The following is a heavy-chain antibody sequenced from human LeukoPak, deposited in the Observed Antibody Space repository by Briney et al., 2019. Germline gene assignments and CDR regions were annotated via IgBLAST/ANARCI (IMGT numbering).Heavy chain of an antibody. Sequence: PGGSLRLSCAASGFTFSSYAMSWVRQAPGKGLEWVAVISYDGSNEYYADSVKGRFTISRDNAKNSLYLQMNSLRAEDTAVYYCARDSYYDILTGYLRYFDYWGQGTLVTVSS. J-gene: IGHJ4*02. D-gene: IGHD3-9*01. CDR3: ARDSYYDILTGYLRYFDY. V-gene: IGHV3-30-3*01. CDR1: GFTFSSYA. CDR2: ISYDGSNE.